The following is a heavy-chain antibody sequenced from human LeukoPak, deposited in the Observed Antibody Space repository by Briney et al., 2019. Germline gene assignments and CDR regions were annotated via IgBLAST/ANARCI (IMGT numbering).Heavy chain of an antibody. CDR3: AKDFGVFFPPLFDS. D-gene: IGHD5/OR15-5a*01. J-gene: IGHJ4*01. V-gene: IGHV3-23*01. CDR2: ISGLSGRT. CDR1: GFSFSSYG. Sequence: GGSLRLSCATSGFSFSSYGMSWVRQAPGKGLEWVSSISGLSGRTYYADSVKGRVTISRDNSKNALSLQMNSLRAEDTAVYYCAKDFGVFFPPLFDSWGHGTLVTVSS.